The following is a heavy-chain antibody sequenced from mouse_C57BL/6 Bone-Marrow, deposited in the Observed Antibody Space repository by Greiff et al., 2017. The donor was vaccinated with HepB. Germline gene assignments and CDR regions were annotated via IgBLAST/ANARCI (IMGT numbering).Heavy chain of an antibody. V-gene: IGHV1-53*01. CDR1: GYPFTSYW. CDR3: ARLRYYGSLYYFDY. CDR2: INPSNGGT. J-gene: IGHJ2*01. Sequence: QVQLQQPGTELVKPGASVKLSCKASGYPFTSYWMHWVKQRPGQGLEWIGNINPSNGGTNYNEKFKSKATLTVDKSSSTAYMQLSSLTSEDSAVYYCARLRYYGSLYYFDYWGQGTTLTVSS. D-gene: IGHD1-1*01.